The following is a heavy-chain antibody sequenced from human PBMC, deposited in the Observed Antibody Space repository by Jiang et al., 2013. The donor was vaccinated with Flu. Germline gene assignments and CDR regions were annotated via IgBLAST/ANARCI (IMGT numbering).Heavy chain of an antibody. V-gene: IGHV4-4*07. Sequence: TLSLTCAVSGGSISSYYWSWIRQPAGKGLEWIGRIYTSGSTNYNPSLKSRVTMSVDTSKNQFSLKLSSVTAADTAVYYCARDLPDYYDSSGYRPFDYWGQGTLVTVSS. CDR1: GGSISSYY. D-gene: IGHD3-22*01. CDR3: ARDLPDYYDSSGYRPFDY. CDR2: IYTSGST. J-gene: IGHJ4*02.